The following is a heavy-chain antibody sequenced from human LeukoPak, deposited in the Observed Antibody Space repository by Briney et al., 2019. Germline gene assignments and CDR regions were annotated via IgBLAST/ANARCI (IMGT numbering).Heavy chain of an antibody. CDR1: GFTVSNNY. Sequence: GGSLRLSCAASGFTVSNNYMTWVRQAPGKGLEWVSVMYRVGNTYYADSVKGRFTISRDNSKNTLVLQMNSLRAEDTAVYYCAKGAGGYVDYWGQGTVVTVSS. D-gene: IGHD2-8*02. CDR2: MYRVGNT. CDR3: AKGAGGYVDY. J-gene: IGHJ4*02. V-gene: IGHV3-53*01.